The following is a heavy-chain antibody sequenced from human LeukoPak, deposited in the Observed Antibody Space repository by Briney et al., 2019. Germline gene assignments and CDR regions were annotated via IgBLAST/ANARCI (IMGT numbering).Heavy chain of an antibody. CDR1: GFTFSSYG. D-gene: IGHD5-18*01. J-gene: IGHJ4*02. V-gene: IGHV3-33*01. CDR2: IWYDGSNK. Sequence: PGGSLRLSCAASGFTFSSYGMHWVRQAPGKGLEWVAVIWYDGSNKYYADSVKGRFTISRDNSKNTLYLQMNSLRAEDTAVYYCARDRLGTAMVSYYFDYWGQGTLVTVSS. CDR3: ARDRLGTAMVSYYFDY.